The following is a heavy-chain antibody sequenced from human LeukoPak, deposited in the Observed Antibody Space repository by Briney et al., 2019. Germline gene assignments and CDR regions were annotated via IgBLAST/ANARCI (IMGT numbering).Heavy chain of an antibody. CDR2: IFTGGGT. J-gene: IGHJ4*02. V-gene: IGHV3-53*01. D-gene: IGHD3-22*01. Sequence: GGSLRLSCAVSGFSVRTNFMSWVRQAPGKGLEWVSVIFTGGGTDHADSVKGRFTISRDNSKNTLSLQMNSLGAEDTAIYYCTRSGYRHPYHFDSWGQGTLVTVSS. CDR1: GFSVRTNF. CDR3: TRSGYRHPYHFDS.